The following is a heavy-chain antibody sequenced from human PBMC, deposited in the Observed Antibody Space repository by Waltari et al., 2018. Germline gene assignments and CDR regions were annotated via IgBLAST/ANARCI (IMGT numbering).Heavy chain of an antibody. J-gene: IGHJ4*02. Sequence: EVQLVESGGGLVQPGGSLRLSCAASGFTFSSYAMSWVRQAPGKGLEWVSAISGSGGSTYYADAGKGRFTISRDKSKNTLYLQMNSLRAEDTAVYYCAKVASLLTSGSYDYWGQGTLVTVSS. D-gene: IGHD1-26*01. CDR3: AKVASLLTSGSYDY. CDR1: GFTFSSYA. CDR2: ISGSGGST. V-gene: IGHV3-23*04.